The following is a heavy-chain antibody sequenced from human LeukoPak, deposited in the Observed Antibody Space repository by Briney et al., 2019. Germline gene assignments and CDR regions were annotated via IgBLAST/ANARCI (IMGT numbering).Heavy chain of an antibody. CDR3: AKDLYYDSSGEPFDY. Sequence: PGGSLRLSCAASGFTFSSYGMHWVRQAPGKGLEWVAVISYDGSNKYYADSVKGRFTISRDNSKNTLYLQMNSLRAEDTAVYYCAKDLYYDSSGEPFDYWGQGTLVTVSS. CDR1: GFTFSSYG. CDR2: ISYDGSNK. J-gene: IGHJ4*02. V-gene: IGHV3-30*18. D-gene: IGHD3-22*01.